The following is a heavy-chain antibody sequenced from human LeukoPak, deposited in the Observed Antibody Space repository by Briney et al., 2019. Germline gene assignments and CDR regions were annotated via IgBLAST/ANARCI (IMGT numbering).Heavy chain of an antibody. V-gene: IGHV4-39*01. J-gene: IGHJ3*02. CDR3: ARQKRYGSYLDAFDI. D-gene: IGHD1-26*01. Sequence: SETLSLTCTVSGGSISSSSYYWGWIRQPPGKGLEWIGSIYYSGSTYYNPSLKSRVTISVDTSKNQFSLKLSSVTAADTAVYYCARQKRYGSYLDAFDIWGQGTMVTVSS. CDR1: GGSISSSSYY. CDR2: IYYSGST.